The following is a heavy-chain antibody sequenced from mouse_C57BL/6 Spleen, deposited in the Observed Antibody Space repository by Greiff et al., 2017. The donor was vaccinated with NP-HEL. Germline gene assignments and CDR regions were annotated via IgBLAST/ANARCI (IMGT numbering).Heavy chain of an antibody. CDR1: GFTFTDYY. Sequence: EVKLMESGGGLVQPGGSLSLSCAASGFTFTDYYMSWVRQPPGKALEWLGFIRNKANGYTTEYSASVKGRFTISRDNSQSILYLQMNALRAEDSATYYCARTTVSYYYAMDYWGQGTSVTVSS. CDR2: IRNKANGYTT. J-gene: IGHJ4*01. V-gene: IGHV7-3*01. CDR3: ARTTVSYYYAMDY. D-gene: IGHD1-1*01.